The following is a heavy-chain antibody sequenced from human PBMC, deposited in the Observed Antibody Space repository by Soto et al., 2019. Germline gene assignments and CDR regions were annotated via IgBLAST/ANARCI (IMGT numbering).Heavy chain of an antibody. CDR3: ARDLGIITGIYAFDI. J-gene: IGHJ3*02. CDR2: INRNSGGT. V-gene: IGHV1-2*04. Sequence: ASVKVSCKASGYTFTGYYMHWVRQAPGQGLEWMGWINRNSGGTNYAQKLQGWVTMTRDTSISTAYMELSRLRSDDTAVYYCARDLGIITGIYAFDIWGQGTMVTVSS. D-gene: IGHD1-20*01. CDR1: GYTFTGYY.